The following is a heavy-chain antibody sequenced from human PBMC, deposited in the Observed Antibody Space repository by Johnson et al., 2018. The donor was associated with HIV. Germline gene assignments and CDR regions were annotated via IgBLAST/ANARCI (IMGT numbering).Heavy chain of an antibody. CDR1: GFTFSSYW. CDR2: INSDGSST. CDR3: AREIPQQWLVRRGAFDI. V-gene: IGHV3-74*01. D-gene: IGHD6-19*01. J-gene: IGHJ3*02. Sequence: VQLVESGGGLVQPGGSLRLSCAASGFTFSSYWMHWVRQAPGKGLVWVSRINSDGSSTSYADSVKGRFTISRDNSKNTLYLQMNSLRAEDTAVYYCAREIPQQWLVRRGAFDIWGQGTMVTVSS.